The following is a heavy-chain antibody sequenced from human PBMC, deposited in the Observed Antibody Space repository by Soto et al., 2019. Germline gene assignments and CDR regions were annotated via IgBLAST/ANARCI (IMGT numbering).Heavy chain of an antibody. D-gene: IGHD2-15*01. CDR2: IYYSGST. V-gene: IGHV4-61*01. J-gene: IGHJ4*02. CDR3: ARDKGGDCSGGSCYSEGFDY. CDR1: GGSVSSGSYY. Sequence: QVQLQESGPGLVKPSETLSLTCTVSGGSVSSGSYYWSWIRQPPGKGLEWIGYIYYSGSTNYNPPLKSRVTISVDTSKNQFSLKLSSVTAADTAVYYCARDKGGDCSGGSCYSEGFDYWGQGTLVTVSS.